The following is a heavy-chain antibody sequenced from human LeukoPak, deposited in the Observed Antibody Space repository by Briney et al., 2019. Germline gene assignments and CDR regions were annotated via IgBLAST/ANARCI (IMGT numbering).Heavy chain of an antibody. V-gene: IGHV1-18*01. Sequence: ASVKVSREASGYTFTSYGISWVRQAPGQGLEWRGWISAYKGNTNYAQKLQGRVTMTTDTSTSTAYMEMRSLRSDDTAVYYCARDRNDITMVRGVRDAFDIWGQGTMVTVSS. J-gene: IGHJ3*02. CDR3: ARDRNDITMVRGVRDAFDI. CDR2: ISAYKGNT. CDR1: GYTFTSYG. D-gene: IGHD3-10*01.